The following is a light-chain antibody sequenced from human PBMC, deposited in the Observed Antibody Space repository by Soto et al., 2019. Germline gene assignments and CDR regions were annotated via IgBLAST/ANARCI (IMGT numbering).Light chain of an antibody. J-gene: IGKJ4*01. CDR1: QTISNY. V-gene: IGKV1-5*01. Sequence: DIQITHSQSSLSASVGDRVTSACRASQTISNYLHWYQQKPGTAPKLLIFDASRLESGVPSRFSGSASGTEFTLTISSLQPDDFVTYYCQQYDNYPLTFGGGTRWIS. CDR2: DAS. CDR3: QQYDNYPLT.